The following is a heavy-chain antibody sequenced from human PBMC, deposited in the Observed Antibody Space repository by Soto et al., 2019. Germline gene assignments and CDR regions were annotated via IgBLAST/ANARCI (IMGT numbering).Heavy chain of an antibody. CDR1: GFTFGDYA. Sequence: GGSLRLSCTASGFTFGDYAMSWFRQAPGKGLEWVGFIRSKAYGGTTEYAASVKGRFTISRDDSKSIAYLQMNSLKTEDTAVYYCTRTAYSRGGNDAFDIWGQGTMVTVSS. CDR2: IRSKAYGGTT. V-gene: IGHV3-49*03. J-gene: IGHJ3*02. D-gene: IGHD6-13*01. CDR3: TRTAYSRGGNDAFDI.